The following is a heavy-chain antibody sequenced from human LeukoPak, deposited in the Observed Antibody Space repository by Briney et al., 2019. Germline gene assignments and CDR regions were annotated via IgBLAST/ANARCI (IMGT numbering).Heavy chain of an antibody. J-gene: IGHJ4*02. Sequence: PSETLSLTCAVYGGSFSGYYWSWIRQPPGKGLEWIGEINHSGSTNYNPSLKSRVTISVDTSKNQFSLKLSSVTAADTAVYYCARVSTSTVGFDYWGQGTLVTISS. CDR1: GGSFSGYY. V-gene: IGHV4-34*01. CDR3: ARVSTSTVGFDY. CDR2: INHSGST. D-gene: IGHD4-23*01.